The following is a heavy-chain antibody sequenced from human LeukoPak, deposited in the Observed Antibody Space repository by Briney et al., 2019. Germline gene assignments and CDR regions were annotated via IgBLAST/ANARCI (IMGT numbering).Heavy chain of an antibody. CDR1: GFTFDDYA. Sequence: GGSLRLSCAASGFTFDDYAMHWVRQAPGKGLEWVSGISWNSGSIGYADSVKGRFTISRDNAKNSLCLQMNSLRAEDTALYYCAKDILRFLEWWAFDIWGQGTMVTVSS. CDR3: AKDILRFLEWWAFDI. D-gene: IGHD3-3*01. V-gene: IGHV3-9*01. CDR2: ISWNSGSI. J-gene: IGHJ3*02.